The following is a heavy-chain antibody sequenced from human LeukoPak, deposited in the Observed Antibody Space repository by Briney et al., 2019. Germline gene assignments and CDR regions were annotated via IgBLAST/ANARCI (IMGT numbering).Heavy chain of an antibody. V-gene: IGHV3-7*01. CDR1: GFTPSNYW. CDR2: INQDGSEK. CDR3: ARDRVRTVLY. J-gene: IGHJ4*02. D-gene: IGHD1-1*01. Sequence: GGSLRLSCAPSGFTPSNYWTSWVRHAPEEGLGWVANINQDGSEKYYVDSVKGRFTISRDNAKNSLYLQMNSLRAEDTAVYYCARDRVRTVLYWGQGNLVTVSS.